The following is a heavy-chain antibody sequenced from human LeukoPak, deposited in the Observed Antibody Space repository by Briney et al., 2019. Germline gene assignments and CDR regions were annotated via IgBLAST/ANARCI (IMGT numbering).Heavy chain of an antibody. CDR3: ARGLSPYYYDSSGNDDASDI. D-gene: IGHD3-22*01. CDR1: GGTFSSYA. Sequence: SVKVSFKASGGTFSSYAISWVRQAPGQGLEWMGGIIPIFGTANYAQKFQGRVTITADESTSTAYMELSSLRSEDTAVYYCARGLSPYYYDSSGNDDASDIWGQGTMVTVSS. V-gene: IGHV1-69*13. J-gene: IGHJ3*02. CDR2: IIPIFGTA.